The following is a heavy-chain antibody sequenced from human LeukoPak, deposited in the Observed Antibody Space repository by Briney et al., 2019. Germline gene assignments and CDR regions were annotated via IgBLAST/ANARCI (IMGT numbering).Heavy chain of an antibody. CDR3: AKDLSGFFDH. D-gene: IGHD3-10*01. Sequence: PGGSLRLSCAASGFTFSDYYMSWIRQAPGKGLEWVSYISSSGSTIYYADSVKGRFTISRDNSKRTLDLQMSNLRAEDTAVYFCAKDLSGFFDHWGQGTLVTVSS. V-gene: IGHV3-11*01. J-gene: IGHJ4*02. CDR2: ISSSGSTI. CDR1: GFTFSDYY.